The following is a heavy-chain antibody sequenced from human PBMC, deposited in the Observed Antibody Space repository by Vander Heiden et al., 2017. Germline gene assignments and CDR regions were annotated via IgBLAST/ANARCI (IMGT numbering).Heavy chain of an antibody. V-gene: IGHV3-23*01. CDR1: GFTFSSHA. Sequence: EVQLLESGGGLVQPGGSLRLSCAASGFTFSSHAMSWVRQAPGKGREWVSAISGSGGSTYYADSVKGRFTISRDNSKNTLYLQMNSLRAEDTAVYYCAKANLRGYYLTTFDYWGQGTLVTVSS. J-gene: IGHJ4*02. CDR2: ISGSGGST. CDR3: AKANLRGYYLTTFDY. D-gene: IGHD3-22*01.